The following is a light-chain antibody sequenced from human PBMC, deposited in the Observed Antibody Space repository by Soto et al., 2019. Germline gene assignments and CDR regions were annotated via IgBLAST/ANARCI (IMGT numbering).Light chain of an antibody. CDR2: EVS. J-gene: IGLJ1*01. CDR3: SSYVGSNNYV. CDR1: SRDFSDHNH. Sequence: QSALTQPASVSGSPGQSITISCTGTSRDFSDHNHVPWYQHHPGKAPKLIIYEVSNRPSGVSNRFSGSKSGNTASLTISGLQAEDEADYYCSSYVGSNNYVFGTGTKVTVL. V-gene: IGLV2-14*01.